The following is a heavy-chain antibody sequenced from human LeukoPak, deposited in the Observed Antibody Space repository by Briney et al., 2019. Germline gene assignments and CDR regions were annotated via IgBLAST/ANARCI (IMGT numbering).Heavy chain of an antibody. V-gene: IGHV1-46*01. Sequence: GASVKVSSKASGYTFTSYYMPWVRQAPGQGLEWMGIINPSGGSTSYAQKFQGRVTMTRDMSTSTVYMELSSLRSEDTAVYYCARDIPKNPIAVAGTKGDYWGQGTLVTVSS. CDR3: ARDIPKNPIAVAGTKGDY. J-gene: IGHJ4*02. D-gene: IGHD6-19*01. CDR2: INPSGGST. CDR1: GYTFTSYY.